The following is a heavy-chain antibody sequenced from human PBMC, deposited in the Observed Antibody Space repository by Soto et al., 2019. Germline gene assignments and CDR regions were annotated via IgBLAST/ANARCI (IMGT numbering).Heavy chain of an antibody. CDR1: GGSISSGGYY. Sequence: QVQLQESGPGLVKPSQTLSLTCTVSGGSISSGGYYWSWIRQHPGKGLEWIGYIYYSGSTYYNPSLKSRFTISVDTSKNQFSLKLSSVTAADTVVYYCARGPTYYDILTCYSPYYYYGMDVWGQGTTVTVSS. J-gene: IGHJ6*02. CDR3: ARGPTYYDILTCYSPYYYYGMDV. D-gene: IGHD3-9*01. V-gene: IGHV4-31*03. CDR2: IYYSGST.